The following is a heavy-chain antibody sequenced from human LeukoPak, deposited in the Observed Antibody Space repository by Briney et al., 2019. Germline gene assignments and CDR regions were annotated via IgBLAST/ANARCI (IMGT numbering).Heavy chain of an antibody. CDR2: IYSGGST. D-gene: IGHD6-13*01. CDR1: GFTVSSNY. J-gene: IGHJ4*02. Sequence: GGSLRLSCAASGFTVSSNYMSWVRQAPGKGLEWVSVIYSGGSTYYADSVKGRFTISRDNSKNTLYLQMNSLRAEDTAVYYCARTRIAAAGTFYFYYWGQGTLVTVSS. CDR3: ARTRIAAAGTFYFYY. V-gene: IGHV3-53*01.